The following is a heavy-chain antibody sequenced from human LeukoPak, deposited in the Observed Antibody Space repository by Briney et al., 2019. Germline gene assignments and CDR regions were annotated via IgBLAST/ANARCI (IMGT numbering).Heavy chain of an antibody. V-gene: IGHV3-11*01. J-gene: IGHJ4*02. CDR1: GFTFSDYD. Sequence: GGSLRLSCVASGFTFSDYDMSWIRQAPGKGLEWVSCISSSGSTINYADSMKGRVTLSRDNAKNSLYLQMNSLRAEDTAVYYCARGDLASYYDISGQFDYWGQGALVTVSS. CDR3: ARGDLASYYDISGQFDY. D-gene: IGHD3-22*01. CDR2: ISSSGSTI.